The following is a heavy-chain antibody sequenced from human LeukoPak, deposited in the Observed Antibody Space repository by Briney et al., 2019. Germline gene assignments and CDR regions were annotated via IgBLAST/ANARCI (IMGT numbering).Heavy chain of an antibody. CDR2: IYSGGST. D-gene: IGHD6-13*01. J-gene: IGHJ4*02. CDR3: ARGYSSSLTEPIDY. CDR1: GFTVSSNY. V-gene: IGHV3-53*04. Sequence: GGSLRLSCAASGFTVSSNYMSWVRQAPGKGLEWVSVIYSGGSTYYVDSVKGRFTISRHNSKNTLYLQMNSLRAEDMAVYYCARGYSSSLTEPIDYWGQGTLVTVSS.